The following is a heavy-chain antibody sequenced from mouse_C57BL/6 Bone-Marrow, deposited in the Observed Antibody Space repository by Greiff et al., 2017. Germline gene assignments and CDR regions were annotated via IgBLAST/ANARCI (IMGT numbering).Heavy chain of an antibody. D-gene: IGHD3-2*02. Sequence: EVMLVESGGDLVKPGGSLKLSCAASGFTFSSYGMSWVRQTPDKRLEWVATISSGGSYTYYPDSVKGRFSIARDNAKNTRYLQMSRLKSEDTAMYYCARRRQLRLVDYWDQGTTLTVSS. CDR1: GFTFSSYG. V-gene: IGHV5-6*02. CDR3: ARRRQLRLVDY. CDR2: ISSGGSYT. J-gene: IGHJ2*01.